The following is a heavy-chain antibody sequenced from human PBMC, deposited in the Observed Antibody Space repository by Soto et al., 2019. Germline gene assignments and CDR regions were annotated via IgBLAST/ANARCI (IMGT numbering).Heavy chain of an antibody. CDR3: TTPSYDFWSGYYREGYYYYGMDV. CDR1: GFTFSNAW. V-gene: IGHV3-15*07. Sequence: GGSLRLSCAASGFTFSNAWMNWVRQAPGKGLEWVGRIKSKTDGGTTDYAAPVKGRFTISRDDSKNTLYLQMNSLKTEDTAVYYCTTPSYDFWSGYYREGYYYYGMDVWGQGTTVTVSS. CDR2: IKSKTDGGTT. D-gene: IGHD3-3*01. J-gene: IGHJ6*02.